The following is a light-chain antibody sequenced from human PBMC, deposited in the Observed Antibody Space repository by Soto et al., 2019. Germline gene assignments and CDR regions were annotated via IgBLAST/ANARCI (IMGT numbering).Light chain of an antibody. CDR3: QQYYRYPPT. CDR1: QTISTA. CDR2: TVS. Sequence: DIQMTQSPSTLSASVGDRVTITCRASQTISTALAWWQQKPGKAPNLLIYTVSILESGVPSRFSASGSGAECTLTVSSLQPDDVATYYCQQYYRYPPTFGGGTKVEIK. J-gene: IGKJ4*01. V-gene: IGKV1-5*03.